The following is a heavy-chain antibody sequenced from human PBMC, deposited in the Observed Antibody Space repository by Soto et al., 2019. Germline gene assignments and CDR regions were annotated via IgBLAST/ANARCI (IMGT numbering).Heavy chain of an antibody. D-gene: IGHD6-19*01. CDR1: GGSFSGYY. CDR2: INHSGST. Sequence: ETLSLTCAVHGGSFSGYYWSWIRQPPGQGLEWIGEINHSGSTNYNPSLKSRVTISVDTSNNQFSLKLTSVTAADTAVYYCARVHVMVVAGSTLDYWGHGTLVTVSS. V-gene: IGHV4-34*01. CDR3: ARVHVMVVAGSTLDY. J-gene: IGHJ4*01.